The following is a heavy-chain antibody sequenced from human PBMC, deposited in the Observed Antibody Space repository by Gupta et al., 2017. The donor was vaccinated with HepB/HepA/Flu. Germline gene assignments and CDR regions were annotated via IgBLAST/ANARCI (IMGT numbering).Heavy chain of an antibody. CDR1: GFTFSSYG. J-gene: IGHJ5*02. Sequence: QVQPVESGGGVVLPGRSLRLSCAASGFTFSSYGLHWVRQAPGKGLEWVAVISYDGSNKYYADSVKGRFTISRDNSKNTLYLQMNSLRAEDTAVYYCAKTYYDFWSGYLNNWFDPWGQGTLVTVSS. CDR2: ISYDGSNK. D-gene: IGHD3-3*01. V-gene: IGHV3-30*18. CDR3: AKTYYDFWSGYLNNWFDP.